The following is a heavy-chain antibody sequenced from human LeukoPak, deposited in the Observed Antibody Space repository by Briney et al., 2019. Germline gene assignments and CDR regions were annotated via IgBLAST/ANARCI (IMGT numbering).Heavy chain of an antibody. CDR1: GFTFSGSA. CDR2: IRSKANSYAT. V-gene: IGHV3-73*01. J-gene: IGHJ6*02. D-gene: IGHD3-9*01. CDR3: TRGNYDILTGYDYYYYGMDV. Sequence: GGSLKLSCAASGFTFSGSAMHWVRQASGKGLEWVGRIRSKANSYATAYAASVKGRFTISRDDSKNTAYLQMNSLKTEDTAVYYCTRGNYDILTGYDYYYYGMDVWGQGTTVTVSS.